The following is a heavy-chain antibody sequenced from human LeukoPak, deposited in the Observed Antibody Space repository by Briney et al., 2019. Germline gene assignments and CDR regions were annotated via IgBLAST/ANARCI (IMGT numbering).Heavy chain of an antibody. CDR3: ARQGYTASYYFLDY. CDR1: GGSIRSYF. CDR2: IYTTGAT. J-gene: IGHJ4*02. V-gene: IGHV4-4*07. Sequence: PSETLSLTCTVSGGSIRSYFWGWVRQPAGKGLKWIGRIYTTGATFYNPSLKTRLTMSIDTSKNQFSLRLTSVVAADTAVYYCARQGYTASYYFLDYWSQGTLVTVSS. D-gene: IGHD1-26*01.